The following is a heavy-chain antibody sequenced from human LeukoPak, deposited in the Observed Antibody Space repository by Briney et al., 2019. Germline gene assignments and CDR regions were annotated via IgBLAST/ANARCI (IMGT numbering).Heavy chain of an antibody. V-gene: IGHV4-61*01. D-gene: IGHD3-3*01. CDR1: GGSISSGSYY. CDR2: IYYSGST. Sequence: SETLSLTCTVSGGSISSGSYYWSWIRQPPGKGLEWIGYIYYSGSTNYNPSLKSRVTISVDTSKNQFSLKLSSVTAADTAVYYCASLGVGYYYYMDVWGKGTTVTVSS. J-gene: IGHJ6*03. CDR3: ASLGVGYYYYMDV.